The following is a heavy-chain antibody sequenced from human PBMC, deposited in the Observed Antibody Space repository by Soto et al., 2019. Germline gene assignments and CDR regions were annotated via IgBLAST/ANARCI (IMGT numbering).Heavy chain of an antibody. CDR3: AIRMRKRFLEQLYGMDV. J-gene: IGHJ6*02. V-gene: IGHV3-23*01. CDR1: GSTFSNYA. D-gene: IGHD3-3*01. CDR2: ISGSGGST. Sequence: EVQLLESGGGLVQPGGSLRLSCAASGSTFSNYAMNWVRQAPGKGLEWVSGISGSGGSTYYADSVKGRFTISRDNSKNTLYLQMNSLRVEDTAVYYCAIRMRKRFLEQLYGMDVWGQGTTVTVSS.